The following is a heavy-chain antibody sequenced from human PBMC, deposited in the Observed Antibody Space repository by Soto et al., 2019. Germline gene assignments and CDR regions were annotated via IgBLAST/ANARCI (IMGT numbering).Heavy chain of an antibody. CDR2: IYYSGRT. Sequence: SETLSLTCTVTSGSISSSSYYWGWIRQPPGKGLEWIGNIYYSGRTYYNPPLKSRVTISVDTSKNQFSLKLSSVTAADTAVYYCARKVGYCSSTSCFYYYYYCMDVWGKGTTVTVSS. J-gene: IGHJ6*03. D-gene: IGHD2-2*01. CDR1: SGSISSSSYY. CDR3: ARKVGYCSSTSCFYYYYYCMDV. V-gene: IGHV4-39*07.